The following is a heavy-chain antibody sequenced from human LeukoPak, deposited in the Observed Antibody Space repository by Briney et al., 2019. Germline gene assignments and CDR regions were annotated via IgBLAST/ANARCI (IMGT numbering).Heavy chain of an antibody. Sequence: PGGSLRLSCEAAGFAFSSYSMHWVRQAPGKGLEWVAAIWPDGSNKYYANSVKGRFTISRDNSKNTLYLQMNSLGGDDTAIYYCARELAAWGQGTLVTVSS. J-gene: IGHJ4*02. CDR1: GFAFSSYS. CDR3: ARELAA. D-gene: IGHD6-13*01. CDR2: IWPDGSNK. V-gene: IGHV3-33*01.